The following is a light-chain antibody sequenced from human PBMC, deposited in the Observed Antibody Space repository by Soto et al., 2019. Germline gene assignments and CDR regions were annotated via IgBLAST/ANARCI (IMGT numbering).Light chain of an antibody. Sequence: QSVLTQPPSASASPGQSVTISCTGTSSDVGGYNYVSWYQQRPGKAPKLMIYEVSQRPSGVPDRFSGSKSGNTATLTVSGLQAEDEADYYCSSYAGTYTGVFGTGTKLTVL. J-gene: IGLJ1*01. CDR1: SSDVGGYNY. V-gene: IGLV2-8*01. CDR2: EVS. CDR3: SSYAGTYTGV.